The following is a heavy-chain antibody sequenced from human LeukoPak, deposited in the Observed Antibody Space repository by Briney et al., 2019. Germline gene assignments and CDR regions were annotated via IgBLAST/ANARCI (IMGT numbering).Heavy chain of an antibody. CDR2: IYNSGST. D-gene: IGHD5-24*01. J-gene: IGHJ4*02. Sequence: SETLALTCNVSGGSIGSYYWSWIRQPPGEGLEWIGYIYNSGSTNYSPSLKSRVSISVDTPKNQFSLRLSSVTAADTAVYYCARPSRDGYRYTFDYWGQGILVTVSS. V-gene: IGHV4-59*01. CDR3: ARPSRDGYRYTFDY. CDR1: GGSIGSYY.